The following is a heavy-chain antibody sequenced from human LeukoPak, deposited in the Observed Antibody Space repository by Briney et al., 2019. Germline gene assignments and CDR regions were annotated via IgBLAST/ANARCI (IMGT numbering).Heavy chain of an antibody. D-gene: IGHD3-9*01. CDR1: GYTFTSYG. Sequence: ASVKVSCKASGYTFTSYGISWVRQAPGQGLEWMGWISAYNGNTNYAQKLQGRVTMTTDTSTSTAYMELRSLRSDDTAVYYCARGGSLLTGYPKGAFDIWGQGTMVNVSS. J-gene: IGHJ3*02. CDR2: ISAYNGNT. V-gene: IGHV1-18*01. CDR3: ARGGSLLTGYPKGAFDI.